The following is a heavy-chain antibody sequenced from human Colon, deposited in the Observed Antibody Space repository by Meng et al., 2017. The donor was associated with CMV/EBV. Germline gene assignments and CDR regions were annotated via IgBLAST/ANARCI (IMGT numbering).Heavy chain of an antibody. D-gene: IGHD3-22*01. V-gene: IGHV4-39*07. CDR1: GGSISSSSHY. CDR3: ARVGYYATSGPDDAFDI. J-gene: IGHJ3*02. CDR2: FYHTGST. Sequence: GSLRLSCSVSGGSISSSSHYWGWIRQPPGKGLEWIGTFYHTGSTYYNLSHKSRVTISGDTSKNQFSLKLSSVTAADTAVYYCARVGYYATSGPDDAFDIWGQGTMVTVSS.